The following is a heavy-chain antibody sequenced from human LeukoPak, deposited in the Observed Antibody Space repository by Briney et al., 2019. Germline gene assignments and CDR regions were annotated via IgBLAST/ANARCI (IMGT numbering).Heavy chain of an antibody. J-gene: IGHJ1*01. V-gene: IGHV4-4*02. CDR1: GGSISSSNW. CDR3: ASYSSSRYEDFQH. CDR2: IYHSGST. Sequence: SGTLSLTCAVSGGSISSSNWWSWVRQPPGKGLEWIGEIYHSGSTNYNPSLKSRVTISVDKSKNQFSLKLGSVTAADTAVYYCASYSSSRYEDFQHWGQGTLVTVSS. D-gene: IGHD6-13*01.